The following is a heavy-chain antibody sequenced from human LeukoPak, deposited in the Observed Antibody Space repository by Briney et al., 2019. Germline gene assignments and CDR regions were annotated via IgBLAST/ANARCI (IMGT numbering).Heavy chain of an antibody. CDR1: GFILSNYR. D-gene: IGHD6-6*01. J-gene: IGHJ6*03. Sequence: GGSLRLSCAASGFILSNYRMNWVRQAPGKGLEWVSYISSSGNSREYADSVKGRFTISRDNARDSLHLQMNSLRAEDTAVYYCAKGTPPIYSSSSGYYYYYYYMDVWGKGTTVTVSS. CDR2: ISSSGNSR. V-gene: IGHV3-21*04. CDR3: AKGTPPIYSSSSGYYYYYYYMDV.